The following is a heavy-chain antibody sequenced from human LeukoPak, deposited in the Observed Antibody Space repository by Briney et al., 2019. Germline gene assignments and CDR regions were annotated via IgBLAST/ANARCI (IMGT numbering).Heavy chain of an antibody. CDR3: AREWSIAARPGFDY. CDR1: GYTFTSYD. CDR2: MNPNSGNT. D-gene: IGHD6-6*01. V-gene: IGHV1-8*03. J-gene: IGHJ4*02. Sequence: ASVKVSCKASGYTFTSYDINWVRQATGQGLEWMGWMNPNSGNTGYAQKFQGRVTITRNTSISTAYMGRSSLRSEDTAVYYCAREWSIAARPGFDYWGQGTLVTVSS.